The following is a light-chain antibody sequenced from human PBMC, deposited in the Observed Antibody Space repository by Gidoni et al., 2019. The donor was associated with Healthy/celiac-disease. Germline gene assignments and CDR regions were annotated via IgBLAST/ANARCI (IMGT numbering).Light chain of an antibody. CDR3: QQYGSSPPYRASQDPLS. Sequence: EIVLTQSPGTLSLSPGERATLSCRASQSVSSSYLAWYQQKPGQAPRLLIYGASSRATGIPDRFSGSGSGTDFTLTISRLEPEDFAVYYCQQYGSSPPYRASQDPLSFXXXTKLEIK. J-gene: IGKJ2*01. CDR1: QSVSSSY. CDR2: GAS. V-gene: IGKV3-20*01.